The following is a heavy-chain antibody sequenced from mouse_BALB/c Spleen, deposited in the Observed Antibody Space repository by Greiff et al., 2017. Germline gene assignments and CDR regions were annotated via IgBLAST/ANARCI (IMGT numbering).Heavy chain of an antibody. D-gene: IGHD2-4*01. CDR1: GYAFTNYL. Sequence: QVQLKQSGAELVRPGTSVKVSCKASGYAFTNYLIEWVKQRPGQGLEWIGAIYPGDGDTRYTQKFKGKATLTADKSSSTAYMQLSSLASEDSAVYYCAGGYDYDDLAWFAYWGQGTLVTVSA. CDR3: AGGYDYDDLAWFAY. V-gene: IGHV1-87*01. CDR2: IYPGDGDT. J-gene: IGHJ3*01.